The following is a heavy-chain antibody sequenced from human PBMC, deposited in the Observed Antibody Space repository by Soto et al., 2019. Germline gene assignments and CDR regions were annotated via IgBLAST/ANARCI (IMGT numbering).Heavy chain of an antibody. J-gene: IGHJ4*02. CDR1: GGSISSSSYY. Sequence: PSETLSLTCTVSGGSISSSSYYWGWIRQPPGKGLEWIGSIYYSGSTYYNPSLKSRVTISVDTSKNQFSLKLSSVTAADTAVYYCARRGAAPFYFDYGGRGPLVTVS. V-gene: IGHV4-39*01. D-gene: IGHD3-3*02. CDR3: ARRGAAPFYFDY. CDR2: IYYSGST.